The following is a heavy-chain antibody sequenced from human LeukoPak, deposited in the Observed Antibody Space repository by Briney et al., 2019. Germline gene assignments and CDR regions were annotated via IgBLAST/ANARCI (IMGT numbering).Heavy chain of an antibody. Sequence: GASVKVPCKASGGTFSSYAISWVRQAPGQGLEWMGGIIPIFGTANYAQKFQGRVTITADESTSTAYMELSSLRSEDTAVYYCARGPCTGGVCYNAFGIWGQGTMVTVSS. CDR2: IIPIFGTA. J-gene: IGHJ3*02. CDR3: ARGPCTGGVCYNAFGI. CDR1: GGTFSSYA. D-gene: IGHD2-8*02. V-gene: IGHV1-69*13.